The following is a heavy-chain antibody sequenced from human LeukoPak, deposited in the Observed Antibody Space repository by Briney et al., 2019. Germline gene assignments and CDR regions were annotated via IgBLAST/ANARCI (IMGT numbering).Heavy chain of an antibody. CDR1: GFTFSSYW. D-gene: IGHD6-25*01. J-gene: IGHJ4*02. CDR2: INSDGSST. V-gene: IGHV3-74*01. Sequence: GGSLRLSCAASGFTFSSYWMHWVRQAPGKGLVWVSRINSDGSSTSYADSVKGRFTISRDNAKNTLYLQMNSLRAEDTAVYYCAKDRLRWQRALDYWGQGTLVTVSS. CDR3: AKDRLRWQRALDY.